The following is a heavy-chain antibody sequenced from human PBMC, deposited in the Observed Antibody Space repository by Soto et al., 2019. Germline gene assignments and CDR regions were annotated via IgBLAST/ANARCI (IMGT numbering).Heavy chain of an antibody. J-gene: IGHJ4*02. CDR3: ARGPRYYYDRSDRGAHFEY. Sequence: QVQLVESGGGVVQPGRSLRLSCAASGFTFSSYGMHWVRQAPGKGLEWVAVIWYDGSNKYYADSVKGRFTISRDNSKNXLXXQMNSLRAEDTAVYYCARGPRYYYDRSDRGAHFEYWGQGTLVTVSS. CDR2: IWYDGSNK. V-gene: IGHV3-33*01. CDR1: GFTFSSYG. D-gene: IGHD3-22*01.